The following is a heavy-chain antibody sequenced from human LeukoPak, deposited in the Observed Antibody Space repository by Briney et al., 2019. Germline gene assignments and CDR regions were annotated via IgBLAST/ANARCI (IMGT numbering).Heavy chain of an antibody. Sequence: ASVRVSCKTSGYTFSIYGISWVRQAPGQGLEWMGWISTYNGNTNYAQNLQGRVTMTTDTSTSTAYMALRSLRSDDTAVYYCARRGYYYDSSGYYPYYFDYWGQGTLVTVSS. CDR2: ISTYNGNT. CDR1: GYTFSIYG. CDR3: ARRGYYYDSSGYYPYYFDY. J-gene: IGHJ4*02. D-gene: IGHD3-22*01. V-gene: IGHV1-18*01.